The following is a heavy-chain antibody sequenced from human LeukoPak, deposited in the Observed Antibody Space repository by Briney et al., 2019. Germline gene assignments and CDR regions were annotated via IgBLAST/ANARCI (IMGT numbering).Heavy chain of an antibody. V-gene: IGHV4-4*07. J-gene: IGHJ5*02. CDR2: IYTSGST. CDR3: ARDKAFWSGYPKNWFDP. CDR1: GGSISSYY. Sequence: SETLSLTCTVSGGSISSYYWSWIRQPAGKGLEWIGRIYTSGSTNYNPSLKSRVTMSVDTSKNQFSLKLSSVTAADTAVYYCARDKAFWSGYPKNWFDPWGQGTLVTVPS. D-gene: IGHD3-3*01.